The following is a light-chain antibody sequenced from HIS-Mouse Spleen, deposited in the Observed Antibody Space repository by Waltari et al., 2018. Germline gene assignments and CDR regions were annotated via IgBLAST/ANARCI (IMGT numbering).Light chain of an antibody. CDR2: EDS. V-gene: IGLV3-10*01. Sequence: SYELTQPHSVSVSPGQTARIPCSGDALSTKYAYWYQQKSGQAPVLVIYEDSKRPSGIPERFSGSSSGTMATLTISGAQVEDEADYYCYSTDSSGNHRVFGGGTKLTVL. J-gene: IGLJ2*01. CDR3: YSTDSSGNHRV. CDR1: ALSTKY.